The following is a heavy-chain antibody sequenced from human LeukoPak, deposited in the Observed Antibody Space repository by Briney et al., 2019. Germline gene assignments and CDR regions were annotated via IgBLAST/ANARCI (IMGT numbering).Heavy chain of an antibody. D-gene: IGHD2-2*02. J-gene: IGHJ6*02. V-gene: IGHV1-18*01. Sequence: ASVKVSCKASGYTFTSYGISWVRQAPGRGLEWMGWISAYNGNTNYAQKLQGRVTMTTDTSTSTAYMELRSLRSDDTAVYYCARDIVVVPAAIQYYYYYYGMDVWGQGTTVTVSS. CDR3: ARDIVVVPAAIQYYYYYYGMDV. CDR1: GYTFTSYG. CDR2: ISAYNGNT.